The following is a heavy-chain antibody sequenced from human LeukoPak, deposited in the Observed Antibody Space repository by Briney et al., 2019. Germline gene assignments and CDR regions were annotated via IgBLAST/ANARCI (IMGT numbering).Heavy chain of an antibody. V-gene: IGHV3-74*01. J-gene: IGHJ4*02. D-gene: IGHD5-18*01. Sequence: GGSLRLSCAASGLTLSGFWMHWVRQAPGKGLVWVSRINGDASSTSYADSVKGRFTISRDNAKSTLYLQMNSLRVEDTAVYYCARARGNTYGYFEYWGQGTLVTVSS. CDR3: ARARGNTYGYFEY. CDR1: GLTLSGFW. CDR2: INGDASST.